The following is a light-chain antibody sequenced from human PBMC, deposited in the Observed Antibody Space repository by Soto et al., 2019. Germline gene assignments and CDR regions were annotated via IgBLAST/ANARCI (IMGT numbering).Light chain of an antibody. CDR2: EVI. J-gene: IGLJ1*01. CDR3: SSYAGSNNRYG. V-gene: IGLV2-8*01. CDR1: SSDVGGYNY. Sequence: QSALTQPPSASGSPGQSVTISCTGTSSDVGGYNYVSWYQQHPGKAPKLMIYEVIKRPSGVPVRFSGSNSGNTASLTAFGLQAEDEADYYCSSYAGSNNRYGFGIGTKVTVL.